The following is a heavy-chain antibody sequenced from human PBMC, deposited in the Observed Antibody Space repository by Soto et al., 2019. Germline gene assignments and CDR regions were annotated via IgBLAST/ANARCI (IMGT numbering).Heavy chain of an antibody. J-gene: IGHJ6*02. CDR1: GGSISSGDYY. V-gene: IGHV4-30-4*02. CDR2: IYYSGST. CDR3: ARRKVDFWSGYNYYGMDV. D-gene: IGHD3-3*01. Sequence: PSETLSLTCTVSGGSISSGDYYWSWIRQPPGKGLEWIGYIYYSGSTYYNPSLKSRVTISVDTSKNQFSLKLSSVTAADTAVYYCARRKVDFWSGYNYYGMDVWGQGTTVTVSS.